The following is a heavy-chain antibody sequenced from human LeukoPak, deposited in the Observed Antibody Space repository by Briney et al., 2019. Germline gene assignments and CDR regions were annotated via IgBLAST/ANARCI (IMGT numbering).Heavy chain of an antibody. CDR2: MNPHSGSV. V-gene: IGHV1-8*01. D-gene: IGHD1-1*01. Sequence: GASVKVSCKASGHTFTSSDINWVRQATGQGLVWMGWMNPHSGSVGYAQKFQGRVILTWDTSISTAYMELSSLTSDDTAVYYCVRVPQRVPHNWFDPWGQGTLVTVSS. J-gene: IGHJ5*02. CDR3: VRVPQRVPHNWFDP. CDR1: GHTFTSSD.